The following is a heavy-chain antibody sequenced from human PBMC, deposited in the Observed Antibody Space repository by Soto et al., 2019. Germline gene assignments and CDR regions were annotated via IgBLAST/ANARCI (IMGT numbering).Heavy chain of an antibody. D-gene: IGHD6-19*01. V-gene: IGHV4-59*01. CDR2: IYYSGST. CDR3: ARVGAVAGGLDY. CDR1: GGSISSYY. J-gene: IGHJ4*02. Sequence: QVQLQESGPGLVKHSETLSLTCTVSGGSISSYYWSWIRQPPGKGLEWIGYIYYSGSTNYNPSLKLRVTISVDTSKNQFSLKLNSVTAADTAVYYCARVGAVAGGLDYWGQGTLVTVSS.